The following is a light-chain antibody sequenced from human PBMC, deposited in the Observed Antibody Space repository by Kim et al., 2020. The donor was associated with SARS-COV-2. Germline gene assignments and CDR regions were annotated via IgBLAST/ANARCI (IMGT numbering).Light chain of an antibody. Sequence: GQSITISCTGTNRDIGTFDYVSLSRQLPGQAPRVLIYDVIKRPSGVSPRFSGSKSAYTSSLSISGLQADDEADYYCTSYANNNTWVSGGGTQLTVL. CDR1: NRDIGTFDY. J-gene: IGLJ3*02. V-gene: IGLV2-14*03. CDR2: DVI. CDR3: TSYANNNTWV.